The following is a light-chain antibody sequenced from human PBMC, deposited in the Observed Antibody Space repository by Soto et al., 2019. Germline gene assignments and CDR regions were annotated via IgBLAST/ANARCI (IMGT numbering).Light chain of an antibody. CDR3: QQYNSWPPST. V-gene: IGKV4-1*01. J-gene: IGKJ5*01. CDR1: QSVLFSTNNLNY. CDR2: GAS. Sequence: IVVTQSPDSLAVSLGERATLNCRSSQSVLFSTNNLNYLACYQQQPGQAPSILIYGASTRATGIPARFSGSGAGTEFTLTISSLQSEDFAVYYCQQYNSWPPSTFGQGTRLEN.